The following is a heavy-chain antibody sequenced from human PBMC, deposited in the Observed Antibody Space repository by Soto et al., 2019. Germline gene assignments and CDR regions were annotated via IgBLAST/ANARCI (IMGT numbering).Heavy chain of an antibody. CDR1: GRTSTYFR. D-gene: IGHD4-17*01. V-gene: IGHV3-30*03. Sequence: CRSLTCTASGRTSTYFRVPWVRQAKSKGLEWVAVISYEGSNKYFGDSVKGRFTISRDNSKNTVDLQLNSLRGEDTAVYYCARGQSSTVITSTFFDPWGQGTLVPVFS. CDR3: ARGQSSTVITSTFFDP. CDR2: ISYEGSNK. J-gene: IGHJ5*02.